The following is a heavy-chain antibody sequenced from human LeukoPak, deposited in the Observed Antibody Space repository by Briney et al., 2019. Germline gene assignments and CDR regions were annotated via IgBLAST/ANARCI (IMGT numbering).Heavy chain of an antibody. V-gene: IGHV4-39*01. CDR1: GGSISSSSYY. D-gene: IGHD3-3*01. CDR3: ARQRYDFWSGYSLLNFDY. J-gene: IGHJ4*02. Sequence: SETLSLTCTVSGGSISSSSYYWGWIRQPPGKGLEWIGSIYYSGSTYYNPSLKSRVTISVDTSKNQFSLKLSSVTAADTAVYYCARQRYDFWSGYSLLNFDYWGQGTLVTVSS. CDR2: IYYSGST.